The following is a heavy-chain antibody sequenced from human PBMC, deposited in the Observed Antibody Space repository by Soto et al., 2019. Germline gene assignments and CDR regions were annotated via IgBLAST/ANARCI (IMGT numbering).Heavy chain of an antibody. V-gene: IGHV3-21*04. CDR1: GFTFSSYT. CDR2: ISTSSTYR. CDR3: ARDGSGAAANPYFDY. J-gene: IGHJ4*02. Sequence: PGGSLRLSCAASGFTFSSYTMHWVRQAPGKGLEWVSSISTSSTYRYIADSVTGRFTISRDNAQNSLYLQMTSLRAEDTAVYYCARDGSGAAANPYFDYWGQGTLVNVSS. D-gene: IGHD2-2*01.